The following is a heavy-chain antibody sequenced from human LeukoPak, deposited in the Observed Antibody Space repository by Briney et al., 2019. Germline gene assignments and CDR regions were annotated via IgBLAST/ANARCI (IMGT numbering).Heavy chain of an antibody. CDR1: GYTFTSYD. CDR2: MNPNSGNT. CDR3: ARSANNYYDSSGYYYGPSYYYGMDV. Sequence: ASVKVSCKASGYTFTSYDINWVRQATGQGLEWMGWMNPNSGNTGYAQKFQGRVTMTRNTSISTAYMELSSLRSEDTAVYYCARSANNYYDSSGYYYGPSYYYGMDVWGQGTTVTVSS. V-gene: IGHV1-8*01. J-gene: IGHJ6*02. D-gene: IGHD3-22*01.